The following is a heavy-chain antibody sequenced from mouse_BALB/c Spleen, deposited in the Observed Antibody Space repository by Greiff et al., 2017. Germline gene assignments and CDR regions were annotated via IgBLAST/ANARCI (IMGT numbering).Heavy chain of an antibody. CDR2: ISSGSSTI. J-gene: IGHJ4*01. CDR3: ARGDWYAMDY. D-gene: IGHD3-3*01. V-gene: IGHV5-17*02. CDR1: GFTFSSFG. Sequence: EVQGVESGGGLVQPGGSRKLSCAASGFTFSSFGMHWVRQAPEKGLEWVAYISSGSSTIYYADTVKGRFTISRDNPKNTLFLQMTSLRSEDTAMYYCARGDWYAMDYWGQGTSVTVSS.